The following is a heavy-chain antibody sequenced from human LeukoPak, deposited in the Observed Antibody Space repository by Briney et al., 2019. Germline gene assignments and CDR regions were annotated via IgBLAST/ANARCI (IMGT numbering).Heavy chain of an antibody. D-gene: IGHD3-10*01. J-gene: IGHJ4*02. CDR2: INPNSGGT. V-gene: IGHV1-2*02. CDR1: GYTFTGYF. CDR3: ARGRPGDHFDY. Sequence: GSVKVSCKASGYTFTGYFMHWVRQAPGQGLEWMGWINPNSGGTSYLQNFQGRVTMTRDTSISTAYMDLSRLRSDDTAVYYCARGRPGDHFDYWGQGTLVTVPS.